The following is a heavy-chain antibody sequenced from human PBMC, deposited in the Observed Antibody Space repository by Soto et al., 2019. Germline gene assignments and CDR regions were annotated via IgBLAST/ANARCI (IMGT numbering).Heavy chain of an antibody. J-gene: IGHJ5*02. CDR3: ARDRGLRGWFDP. Sequence: PSETLSLTCTVSGASITTYYWSWIRQPPGKGLEWIGYISYSGSTDYNPSLKSRVTISFDASKNQISLQVRSATAADAAVYYCARDRGLRGWFDPWGQGTLVTISS. V-gene: IGHV4-59*01. CDR2: ISYSGST. CDR1: GASITTYY.